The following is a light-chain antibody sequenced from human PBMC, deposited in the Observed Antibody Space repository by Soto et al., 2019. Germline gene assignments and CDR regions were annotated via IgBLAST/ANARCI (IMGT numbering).Light chain of an antibody. Sequence: QSVLTQPASVSGSPGQSITISCTVTSSDVGGYDYVSWYQLHPGKAPKLMVFEVSNRPSGVSYRFSGSKSGNTASLTISGPQAEGEADYFCSSYSISTAYLFGTGTKVTVL. CDR1: SSDVGGYDY. CDR2: EVS. CDR3: SSYSISTAYL. J-gene: IGLJ1*01. V-gene: IGLV2-14*01.